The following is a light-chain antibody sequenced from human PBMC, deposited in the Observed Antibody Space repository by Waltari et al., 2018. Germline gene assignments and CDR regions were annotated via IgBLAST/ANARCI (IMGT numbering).Light chain of an antibody. V-gene: IGLV2-14*01. CDR3: SSQSSNNVVL. Sequence: QSALTQPASVSGSPGHSVPIFCPGTSNDVGGYNSFSGYQEHPGQAPRVIIYDVSDRPSGVSDRFSGSKSGNTASLTISGLQAEDEADYYCSSQSSNNVVLFGGGTKLTVL. CDR1: SNDVGGYNS. CDR2: DVS. J-gene: IGLJ2*01.